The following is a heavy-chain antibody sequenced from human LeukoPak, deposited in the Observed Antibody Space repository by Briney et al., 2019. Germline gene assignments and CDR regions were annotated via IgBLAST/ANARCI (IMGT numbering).Heavy chain of an antibody. Sequence: SETLSLTCAVYGGSFSGYYWSWIRQPPGKGLEWIGEINHSGSTNYNPSLKSRVTISVDTSKNQFSLKLSSVTAADTAVYYCARGNTVTKNWFDPWGQGTLVTVSS. J-gene: IGHJ5*02. D-gene: IGHD4-11*01. CDR2: INHSGST. CDR1: GGSFSGYY. V-gene: IGHV4-34*01. CDR3: ARGNTVTKNWFDP.